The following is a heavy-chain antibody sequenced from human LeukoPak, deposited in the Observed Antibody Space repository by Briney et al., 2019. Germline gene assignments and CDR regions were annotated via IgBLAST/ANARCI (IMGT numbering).Heavy chain of an antibody. J-gene: IGHJ4*02. CDR3: ARAGLRSDYYDSSGYYWDY. CDR1: GGTFSSYA. CDR2: IIPIFGTA. D-gene: IGHD3-22*01. Sequence: ASVKVSCKASGGTFSSYAISWVRQAPGQGLEWMGRIIPIFGTANYAQKFQGRVTITTDESTSTAYMELSSLRSEDTAVHYCARAGLRSDYYDSSGYYWDYWGQGTLVTVSS. V-gene: IGHV1-69*05.